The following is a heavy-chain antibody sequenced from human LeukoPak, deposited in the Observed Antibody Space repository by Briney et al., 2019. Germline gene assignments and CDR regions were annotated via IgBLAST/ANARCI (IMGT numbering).Heavy chain of an antibody. V-gene: IGHV1-46*01. Sequence: ASVKVSCKASGYTFTSYYMHWVRQAPGQGLEWMGIINPSGGSTSYAQKFQGRVTMTRDTSTSTVYMELSSLRSEDTAVYYCARGWYYDSSGHPTSGYFQHWGQGTLVTVSS. CDR3: ARGWYYDSSGHPTSGYFQH. CDR2: INPSGGST. CDR1: GYTFTSYY. D-gene: IGHD3-22*01. J-gene: IGHJ1*01.